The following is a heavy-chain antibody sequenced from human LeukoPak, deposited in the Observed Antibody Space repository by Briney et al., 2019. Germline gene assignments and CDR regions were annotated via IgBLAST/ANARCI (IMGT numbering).Heavy chain of an antibody. D-gene: IGHD3-22*01. CDR3: ARAKLITMIVVVRARAFDI. J-gene: IGHJ3*02. V-gene: IGHV4-34*01. Sequence: PSETLSLTCAVYGGSFSGYYWSWIRQSPGKGLEWIGEINHSGSTNYNPSLKSRVTISVDTSKNQFSLKLSSVTAADTAVYYCARAKLITMIVVVRARAFDIWGQGTMVTVSS. CDR1: GGSFSGYY. CDR2: INHSGST.